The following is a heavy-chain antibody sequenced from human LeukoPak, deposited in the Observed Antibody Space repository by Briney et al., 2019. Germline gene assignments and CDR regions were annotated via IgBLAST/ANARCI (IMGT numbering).Heavy chain of an antibody. J-gene: IGHJ5*02. CDR2: ISSSSSYT. V-gene: IGHV3-11*06. CDR3: AGVPHYYDSSGYYT. CDR1: GFTFSDYH. Sequence: GGSLRLSCAASGFTFSDYHMSWIRQAPGKGLEWVSYISSSSSYTNYADSVKGRFTISRDNAKNSLYLQMNSLRAEDTAVYYCAGVPHYYDSSGYYTWGQGTLVTVSS. D-gene: IGHD3-22*01.